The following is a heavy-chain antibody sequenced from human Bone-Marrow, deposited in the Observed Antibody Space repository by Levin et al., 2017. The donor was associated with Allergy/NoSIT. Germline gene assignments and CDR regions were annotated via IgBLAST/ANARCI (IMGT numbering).Heavy chain of an antibody. CDR1: GGTFSSYA. CDR2: IIPIFGTA. CDR3: ARDLTPVWWLRLEYGMDV. D-gene: IGHD5-12*01. Sequence: ASVKVSCKASGGTFSSYAISWVRQAPGQGLEWMGGIIPIFGTANYAQKFQGRVTITADESTSTAYMELSSLRSEDTAVYYCARDLTPVWWLRLEYGMDVWGQGTTVTVSS. V-gene: IGHV1-69*13. J-gene: IGHJ6*02.